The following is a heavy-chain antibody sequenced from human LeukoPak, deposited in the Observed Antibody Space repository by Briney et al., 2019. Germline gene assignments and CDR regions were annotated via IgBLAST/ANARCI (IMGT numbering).Heavy chain of an antibody. Sequence: PGGSLRLSCAASGFTFSRIAMTWVRQAPGKGLEWVSTIRSNGDTAYNADSVRGRFAISRDNSKNALFLQMNSLRAEDTAVYYCAREGYCSSTSCCDYWGQGTLVTVSS. CDR2: IRSNGDTA. V-gene: IGHV3-23*01. CDR1: GFTFSRIA. D-gene: IGHD2-2*01. CDR3: AREGYCSSTSCCDY. J-gene: IGHJ4*02.